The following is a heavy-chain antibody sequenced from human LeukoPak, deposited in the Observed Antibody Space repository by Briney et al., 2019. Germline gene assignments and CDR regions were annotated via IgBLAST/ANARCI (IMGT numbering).Heavy chain of an antibody. J-gene: IGHJ4*02. D-gene: IGHD3-10*01. CDR1: GFTFSSYA. Sequence: GGSLRLSCAASGFTFSSYAISWVRQAPGKGLEWVSVISGSGDSTYYADSVKGGFTISRDNSKNTLYLQMNSLRAEDTAVYYCAKGRVFDYWGQGTLVTVSS. V-gene: IGHV3-23*01. CDR2: ISGSGDST. CDR3: AKGRVFDY.